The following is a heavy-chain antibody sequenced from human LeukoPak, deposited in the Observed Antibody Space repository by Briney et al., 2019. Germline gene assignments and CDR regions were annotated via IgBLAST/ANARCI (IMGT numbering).Heavy chain of an antibody. Sequence: SQTLSLTCTVSGGSISSGDYYWSWIRQPPGKGLEWIGYIYYSGSTYYNPSLKSRVTISVDTSKNQFSLKLSSVTAADTAVYYCARESTRYCSGGSCLVDYWGQGTLVTVSS. J-gene: IGHJ4*02. CDR2: IYYSGST. V-gene: IGHV4-30-4*08. CDR3: ARESTRYCSGGSCLVDY. CDR1: GGSISSGDYY. D-gene: IGHD2-15*01.